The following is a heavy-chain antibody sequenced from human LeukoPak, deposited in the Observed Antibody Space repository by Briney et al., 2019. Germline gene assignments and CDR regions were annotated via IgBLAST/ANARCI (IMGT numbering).Heavy chain of an antibody. V-gene: IGHV4-34*01. D-gene: IGHD3-22*01. CDR3: ARGHDYYDSSGYYADY. CDR1: GGSFSGYY. J-gene: IGHJ4*02. Sequence: SETLSLTCAGYGGSFSGYYWSWIRQPPGKGLEWIGEINHSGSTNYNPSLKSRVTISVDTSKNQFSLKLSSVTAADTAVYYCARGHDYYDSSGYYADYWGQGTLVTVSS. CDR2: INHSGST.